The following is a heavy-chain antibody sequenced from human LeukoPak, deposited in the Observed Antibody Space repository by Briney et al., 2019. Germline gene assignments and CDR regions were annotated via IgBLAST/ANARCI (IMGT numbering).Heavy chain of an antibody. J-gene: IGHJ1*01. V-gene: IGHV1-8*01. CDR1: GYTFTSYD. Sequence: ASVKVSCKASGYTFTSYDINWVRQATGQGLEWMGWMNPNSGNTGYAQKFQGRVTMTRNTSISTAYMELSSLRSEDTAVYCCATYYFDSSGYYKYFQHWGQGTLVTVSS. CDR2: MNPNSGNT. CDR3: ATYYFDSSGYYKYFQH. D-gene: IGHD3-22*01.